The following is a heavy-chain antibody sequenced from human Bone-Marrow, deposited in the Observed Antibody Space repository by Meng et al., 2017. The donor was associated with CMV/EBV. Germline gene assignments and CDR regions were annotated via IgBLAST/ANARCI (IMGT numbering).Heavy chain of an antibody. V-gene: IGHV3-21*01. CDR1: GFTFSSYS. Sequence: GGSLRLSCAASGFTFSSYSMNWVRQAPGKGLEWVSSISSSSSYIYYADSVKGRFTSSRDNAKNSLYLQMNSLRAEDTAVYYCARDRLRGVVVPAATLNWFDPWGQGTLVTVSS. CDR3: ARDRLRGVVVPAATLNWFDP. J-gene: IGHJ5*02. CDR2: ISSSSSYI. D-gene: IGHD2-2*01.